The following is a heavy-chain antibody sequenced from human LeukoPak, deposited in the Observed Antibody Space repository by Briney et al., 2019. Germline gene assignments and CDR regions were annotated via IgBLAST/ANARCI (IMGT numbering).Heavy chain of an antibody. CDR3: ARARRGEKDFDV. CDR1: GISVSNDY. Sequence: GGSLRLSCAASGISVSNDYMSWVRQAPGKVREWVSAIYADGYTRDAASVKGRFSISRHNSKNTVYLQMDNLRPEDTAVYSCARARRGEKDFDVWGPGTMVTVSS. V-gene: IGHV3-53*04. CDR2: IYADGYT. J-gene: IGHJ3*01.